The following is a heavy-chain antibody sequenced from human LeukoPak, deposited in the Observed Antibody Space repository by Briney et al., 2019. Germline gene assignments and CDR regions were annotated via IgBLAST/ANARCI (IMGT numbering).Heavy chain of an antibody. CDR2: ISASHETT. D-gene: IGHD3-10*01. CDR3: AKGHMVRGVIYYFDP. J-gene: IGHJ5*02. V-gene: IGHV3-23*01. CDR1: GFTFTTYA. Sequence: PGGSLRLSCAASGFTFTTYAMSWVRQAPGRGLQWVSSISASHETTYSADSVKGRFTISRDNSKNTLYLQMNSLRAEDAAVYYCAKGHMVRGVIYYFDPWGQGTLVTVSS.